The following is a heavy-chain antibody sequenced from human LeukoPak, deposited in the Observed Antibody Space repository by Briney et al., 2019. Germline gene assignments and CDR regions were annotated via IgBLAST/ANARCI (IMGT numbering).Heavy chain of an antibody. CDR2: ISGSGGST. J-gene: IGHJ5*02. V-gene: IGHV3-23*01. Sequence: GGSLRLPCVASGFTFSSYAMSWVRQAPGKGLEWVSAISGSGGSTYYADSVKGRFTISRDNAKNSLYLQMNSLRASDTAVYYCARELNGAFDPWGQGTLVTVSS. D-gene: IGHD1-26*01. CDR3: ARELNGAFDP. CDR1: GFTFSSYA.